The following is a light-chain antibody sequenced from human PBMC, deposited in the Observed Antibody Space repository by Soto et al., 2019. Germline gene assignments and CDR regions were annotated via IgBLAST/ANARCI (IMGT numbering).Light chain of an antibody. Sequence: QSVLTQPASVSGSPGQSITICCTGTSSDVGGCNYVSWYQQHPGKAPKLMIYDVSNRPSGVSNRFSGSKSGNTASLTISGLQAEDEADYYCSSYTGSSALGDFGTGTKVTVL. CDR1: SSDVGGCNY. V-gene: IGLV2-14*01. CDR3: SSYTGSSALGD. J-gene: IGLJ1*01. CDR2: DVS.